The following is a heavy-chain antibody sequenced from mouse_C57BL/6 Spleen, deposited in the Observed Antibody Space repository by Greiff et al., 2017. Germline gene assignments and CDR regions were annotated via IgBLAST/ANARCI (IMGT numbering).Heavy chain of an antibody. CDR2: IDPSDSET. J-gene: IGHJ1*03. CDR3: ARSSSYGYFDV. D-gene: IGHD1-1*01. V-gene: IGHV1-52*01. CDR1: GYTFTSYW. Sequence: QVQLQQPGAELVRPGSSVKLSCKASGYTFTSYWMHWVKQRPIQGLEWIGNIDPSDSETHYNQKFKDKATLTVDNSSSTAYMQLSSLASEDSAGYYCARSSSYGYFDVWGKGTTVTVSS.